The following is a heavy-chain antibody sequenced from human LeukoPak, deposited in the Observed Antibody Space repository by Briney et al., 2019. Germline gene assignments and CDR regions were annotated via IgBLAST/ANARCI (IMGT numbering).Heavy chain of an antibody. Sequence: GGSLRLPCAASGFTFSSYAMHWVRQAPGKGLEWVAVISYDGSNKYYADSVKGRFTISRDNSKNTLYLQMNSLRAEDTAVYYCAREGYDILTGPPQDVWGQGTTVTVSS. D-gene: IGHD3-9*01. CDR2: ISYDGSNK. CDR1: GFTFSSYA. J-gene: IGHJ6*02. CDR3: AREGYDILTGPPQDV. V-gene: IGHV3-30-3*01.